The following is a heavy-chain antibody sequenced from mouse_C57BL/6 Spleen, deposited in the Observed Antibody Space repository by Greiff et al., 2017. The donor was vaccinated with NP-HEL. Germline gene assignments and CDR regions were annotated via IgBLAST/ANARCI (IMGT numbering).Heavy chain of an antibody. D-gene: IGHD1-1*01. CDR2: IDPETGGT. Sequence: QVQLQQSGAELVRPGASVTLSCKASGYTFTDYEMHWVKQTPVHGLEWIGAIDPETGGTAYNQKFKGKAILTADKSSSTAYMELRSLTSEDSAVYYCTRGVYTTVDYWGQGTTLTVSS. CDR3: TRGVYTTVDY. J-gene: IGHJ2*01. V-gene: IGHV1-15*01. CDR1: GYTFTDYE.